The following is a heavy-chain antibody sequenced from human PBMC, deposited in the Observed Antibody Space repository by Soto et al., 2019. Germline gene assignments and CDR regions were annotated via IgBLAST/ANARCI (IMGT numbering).Heavy chain of an antibody. V-gene: IGHV3-23*01. CDR3: AKEGYCYYSSGYYWGTFYD. CDR2: ISGSGGST. D-gene: IGHD3-22*01. Sequence: GGSLRLSCAASGFTFSSYAMSWVRQAPGKGLEWVSAISGSGGSTYYADSVKGRFTISRDNSKNTLYLQMNSLRAEDTAVYYCAKEGYCYYSSGYYWGTFYDWGRGTLVTVSS. J-gene: IGHJ4*02. CDR1: GFTFSSYA.